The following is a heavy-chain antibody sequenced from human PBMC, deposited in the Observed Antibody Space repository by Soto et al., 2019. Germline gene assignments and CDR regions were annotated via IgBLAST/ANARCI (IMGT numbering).Heavy chain of an antibody. CDR1: GGTFSSYA. V-gene: IGHV1-69*01. Sequence: GDSVKVSCKASGGTFSSYAISWGRQAPGQGLAWLGGIIPIFGTAHYAEKFQGRVTITADESTSTAYMELSSLRSDDTAVYYCARLQRGYCSGGSCYAVPVYYYYGMDVWGQVTTVTVSS. CDR3: ARLQRGYCSGGSCYAVPVYYYYGMDV. J-gene: IGHJ6*02. D-gene: IGHD2-15*01. CDR2: IIPIFGTA.